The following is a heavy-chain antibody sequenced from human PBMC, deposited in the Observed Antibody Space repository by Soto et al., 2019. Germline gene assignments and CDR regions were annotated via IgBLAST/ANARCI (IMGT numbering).Heavy chain of an antibody. D-gene: IGHD5-18*01. V-gene: IGHV3-33*01. CDR3: ARGEGRYSYVYYYYGMDV. Sequence: LRLSCAASGFTFSSYGMHWVRQAPGKGLEWVAVIWYDGSNKYYADSVKGRFTISRDNSKNTLYLQMNSLRAEDTAVYYCARGEGRYSYVYYYYGMDVWGQGTTVTVSS. CDR2: IWYDGSNK. J-gene: IGHJ6*02. CDR1: GFTFSSYG.